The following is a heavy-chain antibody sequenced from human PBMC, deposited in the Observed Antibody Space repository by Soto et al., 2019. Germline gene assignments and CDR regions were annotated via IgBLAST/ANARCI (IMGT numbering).Heavy chain of an antibody. CDR3: VRGTDCATVGACHRYFDA. V-gene: IGHV4-30-4*01. CDR2: IYSSGSS. Sequence: QVRLQESGPGLVKPSQTLSLTCTVSGVSLNSNSYYWGFIRQPPGKGLEWIGYIYSSGSSYSNPSPQSPLAMSVDTSQNHCSLTLTSVTAADTAVFFCVRGTDCATVGACHRYFDAWGQGIPVTVSS. J-gene: IGHJ4*02. D-gene: IGHD2-8*01. CDR1: GVSLNSNSYY.